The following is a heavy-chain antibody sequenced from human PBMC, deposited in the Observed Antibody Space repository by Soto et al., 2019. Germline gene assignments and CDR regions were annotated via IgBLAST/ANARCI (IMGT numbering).Heavy chain of an antibody. D-gene: IGHD3-10*01. J-gene: IGHJ4*02. CDR1: GYIFTKFP. CDR2: INPANGDT. CDR3: ARKDYYAAGTYYFEN. Sequence: QVQLVQSGAEVKRPGASVKVSCRASGYIFTKFPIHWVRQAPGQRLEWRGWINPANGDTGYSQSFQGRVTISRDTSANTAYMELNSLESGETAVYYCARKDYYAAGTYYFENWGQGTLITVSS. V-gene: IGHV1-3*01.